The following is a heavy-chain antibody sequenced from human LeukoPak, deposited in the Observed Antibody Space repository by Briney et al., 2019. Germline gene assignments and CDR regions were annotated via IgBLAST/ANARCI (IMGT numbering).Heavy chain of an antibody. CDR2: IYYSGSN. J-gene: IGHJ3*02. Sequence: SETLSLTCTVSGGSISSYYWSWIRQPPGKGLEWIGYIYYSGSNNYNPSFKSRVTISVDTSKNHLCLKLSSVTAADTAVYYCARDDDDDAFDIWGQGTMVTVSS. CDR3: ARDDDDDAFDI. V-gene: IGHV4-59*01. CDR1: GGSISSYY. D-gene: IGHD3-16*01.